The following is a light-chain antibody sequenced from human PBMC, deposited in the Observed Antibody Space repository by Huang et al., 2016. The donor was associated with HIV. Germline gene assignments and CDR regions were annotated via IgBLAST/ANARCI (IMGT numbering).Light chain of an antibody. CDR1: QIISSY. V-gene: IGKV1-39*01. CDR2: AAS. Sequence: DIQMTQSPSSLSPSAGDRVTISCRASQIISSYLNWYQQKPGKAPKLLIYAASILQSGVPSRFSGSGSGTDFTLTISSLQPEDFATYYCQQSYSTPYTFGQGTKLEIK. CDR3: QQSYSTPYT. J-gene: IGKJ2*01.